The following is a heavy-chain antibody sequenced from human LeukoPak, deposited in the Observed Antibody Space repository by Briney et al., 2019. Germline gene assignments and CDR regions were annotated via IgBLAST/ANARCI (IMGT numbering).Heavy chain of an antibody. CDR1: GFTFSSYS. CDR3: ARDESFYSSSWYDY. D-gene: IGHD6-13*01. J-gene: IGHJ4*02. CDR2: ISSSSSTI. V-gene: IGHV3-48*04. Sequence: PGGSLRLSCAASGFTFSSYSMNWVRQAPGKGLEWVSNISSSSSTIYYADSVKGRFTTSRDNAKNSLYLQMNSLRAEDTAVYYCARDESFYSSSWYDYWGQGTLVTVSS.